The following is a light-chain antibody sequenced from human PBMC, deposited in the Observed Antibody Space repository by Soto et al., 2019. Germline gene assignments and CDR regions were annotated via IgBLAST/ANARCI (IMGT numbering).Light chain of an antibody. CDR2: GSS. V-gene: IGKV3-15*01. CDR1: QSVSSN. Sequence: EIVMTQSPATLSVSPGERATLSCRASQSVSSNLAWYQQKPGQAPRLLIYGSSFRATGIPARFNGSGSGTEFTLTISSLQSEDLAVYYWKQYNNWPPYTFGQGTKLEIK. J-gene: IGKJ2*01. CDR3: KQYNNWPPYT.